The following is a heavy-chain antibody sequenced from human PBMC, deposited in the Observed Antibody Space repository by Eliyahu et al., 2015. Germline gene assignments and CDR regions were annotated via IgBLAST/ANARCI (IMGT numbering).Heavy chain of an antibody. CDR2: IYHSGST. V-gene: IGHV4-39*01. CDR1: GGPSGGINSS. J-gene: IGHJ6*02. Sequence: QLQLHESGPGLVKPSETLSLTCTVSGGPSGGINSSGGWXRPTPGXGLEWIGNIYHSGSTYYNPSLKSRVTISVDTSKNQFSLRLTSVTAADTAVYYCTRRPFYHGVDVWGQGTTVTV. CDR3: TRRPFYHGVDV.